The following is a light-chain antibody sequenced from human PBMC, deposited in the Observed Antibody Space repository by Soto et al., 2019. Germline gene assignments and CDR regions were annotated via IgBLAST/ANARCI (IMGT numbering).Light chain of an antibody. Sequence: QSVLTQPPSASGTPGQRFTISCSGSSSNIGSHTVNWYQQLPGTAPKLLIYSNNHRPSGVPDRFSGSKSGTSASLAISGLQSEDEADYYCAAWDDSLNGPVFGTGTKLTVL. V-gene: IGLV1-44*01. CDR1: SSNIGSHT. CDR2: SNN. CDR3: AAWDDSLNGPV. J-gene: IGLJ1*01.